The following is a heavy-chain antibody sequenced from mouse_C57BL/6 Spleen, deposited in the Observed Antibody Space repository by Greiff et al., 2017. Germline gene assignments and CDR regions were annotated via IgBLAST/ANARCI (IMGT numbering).Heavy chain of an antibody. CDR3: ARYDGYYVDYFDY. CDR2: INPSNGGT. J-gene: IGHJ2*01. CDR1: GYTFTSYW. Sequence: QVQLQQPGTELVKPGASVKLSCKASGYTFTSYWMPWVKQRPGQGLEWIGNINPSNGGTNYNEKFKSKATLTVDKSSSTAYMQLSSLTSEDSAVYYCARYDGYYVDYFDYWGQGTTLTVSS. V-gene: IGHV1-53*01. D-gene: IGHD2-3*01.